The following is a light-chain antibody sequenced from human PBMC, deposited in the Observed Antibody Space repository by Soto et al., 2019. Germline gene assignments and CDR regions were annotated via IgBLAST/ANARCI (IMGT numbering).Light chain of an antibody. CDR3: GTWDSSLTSWV. CDR2: DNN. Sequence: QSVLTQPPSVSAAPGQRVSISWSGSDSNIGNNYISWYRQVPGTAPKVVIYDNNKRPSWIPDRFSASKSGTSSTLAITGLRTGDEAFYYCGTWDSSLTSWVFGGGTKLTVL. J-gene: IGLJ3*02. V-gene: IGLV1-51*01. CDR1: DSNIGNNY.